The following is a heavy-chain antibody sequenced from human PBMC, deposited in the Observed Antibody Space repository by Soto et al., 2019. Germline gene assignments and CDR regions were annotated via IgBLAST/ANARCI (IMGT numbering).Heavy chain of an antibody. J-gene: IGHJ6*02. CDR1: GGTFSSYA. Sequence: SVKVSCKASGGTFSSYAISWVRQAPGQGLEWMGGIIPIFGTANYAQKFQGRVTITADESTSTAYMELSSLRSEDTAVYYCASTYYDFWSGFYYYYYGMDVWGQGTXVTVSS. V-gene: IGHV1-69*13. CDR3: ASTYYDFWSGFYYYYYGMDV. CDR2: IIPIFGTA. D-gene: IGHD3-3*01.